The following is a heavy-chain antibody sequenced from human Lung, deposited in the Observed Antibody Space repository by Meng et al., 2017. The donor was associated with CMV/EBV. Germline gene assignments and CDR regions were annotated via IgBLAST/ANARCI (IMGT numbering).Heavy chain of an antibody. CDR1: GLTFRNAW. CDR3: VKRPRFSSRVI. CDR2: IKSKGDGETR. V-gene: IGHV3-15*05. J-gene: IGHJ6*02. D-gene: IGHD3-9*01. Sequence: SCVDSGLTFRNAWMSWVRQAPGKGLEWVGQIKSKGDGETRDYAAPVKGRFIISRDDSQTTLHLQMNSVKTEDTAVYYCVKRPRFSSRVIWGQGATVTVSS.